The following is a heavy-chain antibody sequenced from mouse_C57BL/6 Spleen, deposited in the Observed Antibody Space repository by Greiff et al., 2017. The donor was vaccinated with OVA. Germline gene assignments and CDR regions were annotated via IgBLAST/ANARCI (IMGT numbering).Heavy chain of an antibody. V-gene: IGHV1-52*01. D-gene: IGHD2-1*01. J-gene: IGHJ2*01. CDR2: IDPSDSET. CDR1: GYTFTSYW. CDR3: ARINYGNYDY. Sequence: QVQLKQPGAELVRPGSSVKLSCKASGYTFTSYWMHWVKQRPIQGLEWIGNIDPSDSETHYNQKFKDKATLTVDKSSSTAYMQLSSLTSEDSAVYYCARINYGNYDYWGQGTTLTVSS.